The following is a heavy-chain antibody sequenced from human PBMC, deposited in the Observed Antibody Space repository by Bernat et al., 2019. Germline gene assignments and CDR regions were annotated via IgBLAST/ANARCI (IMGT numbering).Heavy chain of an antibody. CDR3: AKDLDPARVVVAAVLDY. J-gene: IGHJ4*02. CDR1: GFTFSSYW. Sequence: EVQLVESGGGLVQPGGSLRLSCAASGFTFSSYWMHWVRQAPGKGLVWVSRISSDESTTNYADSVKGRFTISRDNAKNTLYLQMNSLRVEDTAVYYCAKDLDPARVVVAAVLDYWGQGTLVTVSS. CDR2: ISSDESTT. D-gene: IGHD2-15*01. V-gene: IGHV3-74*01.